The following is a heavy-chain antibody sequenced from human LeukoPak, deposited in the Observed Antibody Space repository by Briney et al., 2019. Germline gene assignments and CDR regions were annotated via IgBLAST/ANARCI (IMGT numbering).Heavy chain of an antibody. CDR3: AKELGYSSSWYEGYYFDY. V-gene: IGHV3-23*01. D-gene: IGHD6-13*01. CDR2: ISNSGGST. Sequence: PGGSLRLSCAASGFTFSNLPMAWVRQAPGKGLEWVSLISNSGGSTYYADSVKGRFTISRDNSKNTLYLQMNSLRAEDTAVYYCAKELGYSSSWYEGYYFDYWGQGTLVTVSS. J-gene: IGHJ4*02. CDR1: GFTFSNLP.